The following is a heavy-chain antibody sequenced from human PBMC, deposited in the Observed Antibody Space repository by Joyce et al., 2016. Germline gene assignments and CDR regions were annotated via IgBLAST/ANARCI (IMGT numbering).Heavy chain of an antibody. CDR2: IFPGANT. D-gene: IGHD3-16*01. CDR3: AGDGPGDSGAYNY. Sequence: QVQLQESGPRLVKPSGTLSLTCAVSGDSVRSRNWWCWFRQTPGKGLALIGEIFPGANTNYNPSLRCRVTIALDTSNNQFSLKLTSVTAADTAVYYCAGDGPGDSGAYNYWGQGILVTISS. CDR1: GDSVRSRNW. J-gene: IGHJ4*02. V-gene: IGHV4-4*02.